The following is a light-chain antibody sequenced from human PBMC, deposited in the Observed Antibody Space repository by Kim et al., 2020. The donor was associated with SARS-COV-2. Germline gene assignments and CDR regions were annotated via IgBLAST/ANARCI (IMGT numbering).Light chain of an antibody. CDR2: KAS. CDR3: QQYYAYWT. J-gene: IGKJ1*01. V-gene: IGKV1-5*03. CDR1: QSISKW. Sequence: DIQMTQSPSTLSASVGDIVTITCRASQSISKWLAWYQQKPGKAPKLLIYKASDLESAVPSRFSGTGSGTEFTLTISSLQTDDFATYYCQQYYAYWTFGQGTKVDIK.